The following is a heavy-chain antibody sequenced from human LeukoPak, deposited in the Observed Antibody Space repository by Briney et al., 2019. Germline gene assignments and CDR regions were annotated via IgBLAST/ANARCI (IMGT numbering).Heavy chain of an antibody. Sequence: SETLSLTCTVSGGSISSYYWSWIRQPAGKGLEWIGRIYTSGSTNYNPSLKSRVTISVDTSKNQFSLKLSSVTAADTAAYYCARGRRVSYYYGSGCSFDYWGQGTLVTVSS. CDR1: GGSISSYY. D-gene: IGHD3-10*01. J-gene: IGHJ4*02. CDR3: ARGRRVSYYYGSGCSFDY. V-gene: IGHV4-4*07. CDR2: IYTSGST.